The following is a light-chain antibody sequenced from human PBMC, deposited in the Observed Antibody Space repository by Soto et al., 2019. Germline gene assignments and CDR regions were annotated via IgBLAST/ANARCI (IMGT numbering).Light chain of an antibody. CDR2: GAS. V-gene: IGKV3-15*01. CDR3: QQSSNWPPWT. J-gene: IGKJ1*01. Sequence: IVMTQSPATLSVSPGDRVTLSCRASQSVSSDLAWYQQRPGQAPRLLIYGASTRATGIPARFSGTGSGTEFTLTISRLQPEDIAMYYCQQSSNWPPWTFGRGTRVEI. CDR1: QSVSSD.